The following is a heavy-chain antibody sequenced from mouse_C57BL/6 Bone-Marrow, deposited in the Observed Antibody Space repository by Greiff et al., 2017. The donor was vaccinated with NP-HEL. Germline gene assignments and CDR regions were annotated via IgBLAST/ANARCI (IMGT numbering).Heavy chain of an antibody. Sequence: QVQLQQSGAELMKPGASVKLSCKATGYTFTGYWIEWVKQRPGHGLEWIGEILPGSGSTNYNEKFKGKATFTADTSSNTAYMQLSSLTTEDSAIYYCAREGDYYGSRGGFDVWGTGTTVTVSS. CDR1: GYTFTGYW. CDR2: ILPGSGST. CDR3: AREGDYYGSRGGFDV. J-gene: IGHJ1*03. V-gene: IGHV1-9*01. D-gene: IGHD1-1*01.